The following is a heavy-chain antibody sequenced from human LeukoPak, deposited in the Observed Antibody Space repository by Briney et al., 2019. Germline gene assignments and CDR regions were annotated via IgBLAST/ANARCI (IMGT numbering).Heavy chain of an antibody. CDR1: GGSISSYY. CDR2: IYYSGST. J-gene: IGHJ5*02. Sequence: SETLSLTCTVSGGSISSYYWSWIRQPPGKGLEWIGYIYYSGSTNYNPSLKSRVTISVDTSKNQFSLKLSSVTAADTAVYYCAIALNCSCTSCYEAWGQGTLVTGSS. CDR3: AIALNCSCTSCYEA. D-gene: IGHD2-2*01. V-gene: IGHV4-59*08.